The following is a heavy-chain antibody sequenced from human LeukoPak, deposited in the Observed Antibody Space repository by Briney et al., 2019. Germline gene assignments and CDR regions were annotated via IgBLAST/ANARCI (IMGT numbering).Heavy chain of an antibody. CDR1: RGSITTYY. D-gene: IGHD3-10*01. CDR2: VYHSGST. V-gene: IGHV4-59*01. J-gene: IGHJ5*02. CDR3: AADRQQGGSGSYWFDP. Sequence: SETLSLTCTVSRGSITTYYWSWIRQSAGKGLEGIGNVYHSGSTTYTPSLKSRVTISVDTSKNQFSLRMTSVTTADTAVYYCAADRQQGGSGSYWFDPWGQGTQVTVSS.